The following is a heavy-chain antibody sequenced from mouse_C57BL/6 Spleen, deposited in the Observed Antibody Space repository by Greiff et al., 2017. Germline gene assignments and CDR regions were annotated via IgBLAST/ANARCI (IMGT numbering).Heavy chain of an antibody. CDR1: GYTFTDYY. CDR3: SRGSNWDRYFDV. D-gene: IGHD4-1*01. Sequence: EVQLQQSGPELVKPGASVKISCKASGYTFTDYYMNWVKQSHGKSLEWIGDINPNNGGTSYNQKFKGKATLTVDKSSSTAYMELRSLTSEDSAVYYCSRGSNWDRYFDVWGTGTTVTVSS. J-gene: IGHJ1*03. V-gene: IGHV1-26*01. CDR2: INPNNGGT.